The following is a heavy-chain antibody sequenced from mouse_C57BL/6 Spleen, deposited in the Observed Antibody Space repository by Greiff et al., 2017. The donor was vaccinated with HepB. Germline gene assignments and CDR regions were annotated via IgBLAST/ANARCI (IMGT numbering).Heavy chain of an antibody. V-gene: IGHV5-9*01. Sequence: DVKLVESGGGLVKPGGSLKLSCAASGFTFSSYTMSWVRQTPEKRLEWVATISGGGGNTYYPDSVKGRFTISRANATNTLYLQMSSLRSADTALYYCARELTGVLDYWGQGTTLTVSS. D-gene: IGHD4-1*01. J-gene: IGHJ2*01. CDR1: GFTFSSYT. CDR2: ISGGGGNT. CDR3: ARELTGVLDY.